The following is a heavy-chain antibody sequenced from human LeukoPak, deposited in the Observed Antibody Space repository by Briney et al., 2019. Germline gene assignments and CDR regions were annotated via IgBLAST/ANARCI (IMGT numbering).Heavy chain of an antibody. CDR2: ISSRRAYI. V-gene: IGHV3-21*01. CDR1: GFTFDDYG. J-gene: IGHJ3*02. D-gene: IGHD3-22*01. Sequence: GGSLRLSCAASGFTFDDYGMNWVRQAPGKGLEWVSSISSRRAYIYYADSVKGRFTISRDNAKNSLYLQMNSLRAEDTAVYYCAREEDYIDSSGYYLSAFDMWGQGTMVTVSS. CDR3: AREEDYIDSSGYYLSAFDM.